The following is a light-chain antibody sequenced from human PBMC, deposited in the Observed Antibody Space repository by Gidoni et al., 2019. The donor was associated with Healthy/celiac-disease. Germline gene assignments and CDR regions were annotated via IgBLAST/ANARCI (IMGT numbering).Light chain of an antibody. CDR1: QSVSSY. Sequence: EIVLTQSPATLSLSPGERATLSCRASQSVSSYLAWYQQKPGQAPRLLIYDDSNRDTGIPARFSGSGSGTDFTLTISSLGPEDFAVYYCQRRSNWRGVLTFGGGTKVEIK. CDR2: DDS. J-gene: IGKJ4*01. V-gene: IGKV3-11*01. CDR3: QRRSNWRGVLT.